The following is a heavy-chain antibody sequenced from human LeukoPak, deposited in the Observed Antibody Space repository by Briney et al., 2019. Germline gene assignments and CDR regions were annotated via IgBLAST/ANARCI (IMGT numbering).Heavy chain of an antibody. Sequence: SQTLSLTCATSGDSVSSNSAAWNWIRQSPSRGLEWLGRTYYRSKWYNDYAVSVKSRITINPDTSKNQFSLQLNSVTPEDTAVYYCVGAYYYDSSGYMMAGAFDIWGQGTMVTVSS. J-gene: IGHJ3*02. CDR3: VGAYYYDSSGYMMAGAFDI. D-gene: IGHD3-22*01. CDR2: TYYRSKWYN. CDR1: GDSVSSNSAA. V-gene: IGHV6-1*01.